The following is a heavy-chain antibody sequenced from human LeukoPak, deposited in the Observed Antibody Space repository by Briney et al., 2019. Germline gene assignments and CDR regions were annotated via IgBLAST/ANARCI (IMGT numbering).Heavy chain of an antibody. CDR2: IKQDGSET. D-gene: IGHD2-2*01. V-gene: IGHV3-7*04. J-gene: IGHJ4*02. Sequence: PGGSLRLSCAASGFTFSIYWMSWLRQAPGKGLEWVANIKQDGSETYNADSVKGRSTISRDNAKNSLYLHMNSLRAEDTAVYYCATDLGSSRPNYWGQGTLVTVFS. CDR1: GFTFSIYW. CDR3: ATDLGSSRPNY.